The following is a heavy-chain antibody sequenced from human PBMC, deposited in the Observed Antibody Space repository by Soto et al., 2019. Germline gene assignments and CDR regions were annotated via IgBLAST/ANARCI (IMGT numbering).Heavy chain of an antibody. CDR1: GGTFSSYA. D-gene: IGHD2-21*02. Sequence: QVQLVQSGAEVKKPGSSVKVSCKASGGTFSSYAISWVRQAPGQGLEWMGGIIPIFGTANYAQKFQGRVTITSDESTSTAYMELSSLRAEDTAVYYCARETGKVVTPEVVGGMDVCGQGTTVTVSS. V-gene: IGHV1-69*01. CDR2: IIPIFGTA. CDR3: ARETGKVVTPEVVGGMDV. J-gene: IGHJ6*02.